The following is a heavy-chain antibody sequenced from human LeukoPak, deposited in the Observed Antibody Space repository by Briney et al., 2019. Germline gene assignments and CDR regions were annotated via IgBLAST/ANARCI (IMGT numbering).Heavy chain of an antibody. V-gene: IGHV5-10-1*01. J-gene: IGHJ2*01. CDR2: IDPRDSYS. D-gene: IGHD3-3*01. CDR1: GYSFTSYW. Sequence: PGESLKVSCKGSGYSFTSYWINWVRQLPGKGLEWMGRIDPRDSYSNYSPSFQGHVTLSVDKSTSSAYLQWSSLQASDTAMYYCVRTQVLRFLQWSADGPGNFDLWGRGTLVTVSS. CDR3: VRTQVLRFLQWSADGPGNFDL.